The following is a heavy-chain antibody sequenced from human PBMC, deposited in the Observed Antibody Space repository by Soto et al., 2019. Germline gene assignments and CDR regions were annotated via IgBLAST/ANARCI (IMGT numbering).Heavy chain of an antibody. CDR1: GDSFTSYW. CDR2: IDPSDSYT. J-gene: IGHJ6*02. V-gene: IGHV5-10-1*01. D-gene: IGHD1-26*01. CDR3: ARYSGSYSVVYYYGMDV. Sequence: GDSLKISCKGSGDSFTSYWISWARQMPGKGLEWMGRIDPSDSYTNYSPSFQCHVTISADKSISTAYLQWSTLKASDTAMYYCARYSGSYSVVYYYGMDVWGQGTTVTVSS.